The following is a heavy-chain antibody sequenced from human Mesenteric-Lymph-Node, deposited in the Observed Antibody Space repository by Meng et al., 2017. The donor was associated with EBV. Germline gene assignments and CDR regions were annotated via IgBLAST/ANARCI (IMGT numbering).Heavy chain of an antibody. V-gene: IGHV4-4*02. CDR3: ATGERSGYVAH. CDR1: GGSIDSSNW. Sequence: QVQLQGPGAGVVRLSGTLSFTCAFSGGSIDSSNWWSWVRQPPGKGLEWIGEIFHSGITNYNPSLKNRVIMSVDKSTNQFSLNLISVTAADTATYYCATGERSGYVAHWGQGTLVTVSS. CDR2: IFHSGIT. D-gene: IGHD5-12*01. J-gene: IGHJ5*02.